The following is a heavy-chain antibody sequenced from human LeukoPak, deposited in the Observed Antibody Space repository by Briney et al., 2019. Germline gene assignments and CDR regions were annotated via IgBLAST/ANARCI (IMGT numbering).Heavy chain of an antibody. D-gene: IGHD2-2*01. CDR2: IYTSGST. V-gene: IGHV4-4*09. CDR1: GGSISNYY. CDR3: ARLSTAFSTADY. Sequence: SETLSLTCTVSGGSISNYYWSWIRQPPGKGLEWIGYIYTSGSTNYNPSLKSRVTISVDTSKNQFSLKLSSVTAADTAVYYCARLSTAFSTADYSGQGTLVTVSS. J-gene: IGHJ4*02.